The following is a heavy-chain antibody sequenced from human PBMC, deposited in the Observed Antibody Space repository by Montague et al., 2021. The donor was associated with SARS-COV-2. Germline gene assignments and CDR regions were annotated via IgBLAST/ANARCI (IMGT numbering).Heavy chain of an antibody. CDR3: ATESGHDPDTFDI. Sequence: QSGAEVKKPGESLKISCKGSGYSFATYWIAWVRQLPGKGLEWMGIFYPPDSDTRYSPSFQGPVTISAAKSISTASLQWSSLKASDTAVYYCATESGHDPDTFDIWAQGTTVTVSS. V-gene: IGHV5-51*01. J-gene: IGHJ3*02. CDR2: FYPPDSDT. D-gene: IGHD3-16*01. CDR1: GYSFATYW.